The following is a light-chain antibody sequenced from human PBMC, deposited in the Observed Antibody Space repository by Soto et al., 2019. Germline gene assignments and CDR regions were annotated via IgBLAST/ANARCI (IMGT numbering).Light chain of an antibody. J-gene: IGLJ2*01. CDR3: QSYDSSNPVV. Sequence: NFMLTQPHSVSESPGKTVTISCTRSSGSIASNYVQWYQQRPGSAPTTVIYEANQRPSGVPDRFSGSIDSSSNSASLTISGLKNEDEADDYCQSYDSSNPVVFGGGTKLTVL. V-gene: IGLV6-57*03. CDR1: SGSIASNY. CDR2: EAN.